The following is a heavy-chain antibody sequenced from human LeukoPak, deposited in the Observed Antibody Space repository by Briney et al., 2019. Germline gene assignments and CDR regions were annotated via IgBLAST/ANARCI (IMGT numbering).Heavy chain of an antibody. CDR2: INHSGST. CDR3: ARGLPTGYSSGWYSRKGYFDY. J-gene: IGHJ4*02. CDR1: GGSFSGYY. D-gene: IGHD6-19*01. V-gene: IGHV4-34*01. Sequence: PSETLSLTCAVYGGSFSGYYWSWTRQPPGKGLEWIGEINHSGSTNYNPSLKSRVTISVDTSKNQFSLKLSSVTAADTAVYYCARGLPTGYSSGWYSRKGYFDYWGQGTLVTVSS.